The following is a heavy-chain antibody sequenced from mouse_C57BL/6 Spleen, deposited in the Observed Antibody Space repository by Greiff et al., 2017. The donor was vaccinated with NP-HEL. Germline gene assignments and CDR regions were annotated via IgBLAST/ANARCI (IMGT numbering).Heavy chain of an antibody. Sequence: EVMLVESGGDLVKPGGSLKLSCAASGFTFSSYGMSWVRQTPDKRLEWVATISSGGSYTYYPDSVKGRFTISRDNAKNTLYLQMSSLKSEDTAMYYWAIYYDYDGYFDVWGTGTTVTVSS. CDR3: AIYYDYDGYFDV. CDR2: ISSGGSYT. D-gene: IGHD2-4*01. CDR1: GFTFSSYG. J-gene: IGHJ1*03. V-gene: IGHV5-6*02.